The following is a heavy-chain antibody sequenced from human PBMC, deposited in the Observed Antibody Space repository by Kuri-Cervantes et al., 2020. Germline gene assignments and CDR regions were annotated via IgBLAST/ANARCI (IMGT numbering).Heavy chain of an antibody. D-gene: IGHD2-15*01. V-gene: IGHV3-30*01. CDR3: AKDIGYCSVGYCYSFDY. CDR2: ISYDGSNK. J-gene: IGHJ4*02. CDR1: GFTFSSYA. Sequence: GESLKISCAASGFTFSSYAMHWVRQAPGKGLEWVAVISYDGSNKYYADSVKGRFTISRDNSKNTLYLQMNSLRAEDTALYYCAKDIGYCSVGYCYSFDYWGQGTLVTVSS.